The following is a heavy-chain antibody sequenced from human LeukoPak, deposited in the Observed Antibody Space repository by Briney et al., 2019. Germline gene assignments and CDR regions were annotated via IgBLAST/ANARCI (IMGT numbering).Heavy chain of an antibody. Sequence: ASVKVSCKASGYTFTSYGISWVRQAPGQGLEWMGWINAYNGDTNYAQKLQGRVTMATDTSTSTAYIELRSLRSDDTAVYYCARDVVDTPLVISGYWGQGTLVTVSS. CDR1: GYTFTSYG. CDR2: INAYNGDT. J-gene: IGHJ4*02. CDR3: ARDVVDTPLVISGY. D-gene: IGHD5-18*01. V-gene: IGHV1-18*01.